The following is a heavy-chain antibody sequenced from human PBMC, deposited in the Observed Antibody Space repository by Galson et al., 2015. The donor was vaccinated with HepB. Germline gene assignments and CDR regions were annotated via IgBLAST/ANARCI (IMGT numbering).Heavy chain of an antibody. V-gene: IGHV3-7*01. CDR3: ARAPFGSSSY. Sequence: SLRLSCAGSGFTFSTYWMNWVRQAPGKGLEWVANINQDGSKIHYVDSVRGRFTISRDNAKNSVYLQMNSLRPEDTAVYYCARAPFGSSSYWGQGTLVTVYS. D-gene: IGHD6-13*01. CDR1: GFTFSTYW. CDR2: INQDGSKI. J-gene: IGHJ4*02.